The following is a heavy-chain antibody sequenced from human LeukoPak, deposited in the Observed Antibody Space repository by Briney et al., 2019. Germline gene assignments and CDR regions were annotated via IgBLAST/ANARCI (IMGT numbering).Heavy chain of an antibody. V-gene: IGHV2-5*02. CDR1: GFSLTTNKMG. CDR2: IYWDDDK. J-gene: IGHJ4*02. D-gene: IGHD3-16*01. CDR3: VHRQGEMILMY. Sequence: SGPTLVNPTQTLTLTCTFSGFSLTTNKMGVGWIRQPPGKALGWLAFIYWDDDKHYSPSLKSRLTITKDTSKNQVVLAMTSMDPVDTATYYCVHRQGEMILMYWGQGTLVIVSS.